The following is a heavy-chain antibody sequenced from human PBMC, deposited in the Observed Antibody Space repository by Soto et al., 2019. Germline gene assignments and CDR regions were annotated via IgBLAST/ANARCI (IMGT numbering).Heavy chain of an antibody. J-gene: IGHJ6*02. V-gene: IGHV5-51*01. CDR3: AASIFYYGMDV. CDR1: GYYFATYW. CDR2: IYPRDSDT. Sequence: PGESLKISCKGSGYYFATYWIAWVRQVPGKGLEWMGIIYPRDSDTRYSPSFQGQVTISADKSITTTYLQWSSLKASDTAIYYCAASIFYYGMDVWGQGTTVTVSS.